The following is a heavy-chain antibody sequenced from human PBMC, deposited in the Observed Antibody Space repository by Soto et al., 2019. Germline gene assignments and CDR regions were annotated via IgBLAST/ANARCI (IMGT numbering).Heavy chain of an antibody. CDR2: IIPIFGTA. Sequence: ASVKVSCKASGGTFSSYAISWVRQAPGQGLEWMGGIIPIFGTANYAQKFQGRVTITADESTSTAYMELSSLRSEDTAVYYCARNSGDAVTIDSNHYGMDVWGQGTMVTVSS. CDR1: GGTFSSYA. J-gene: IGHJ6*02. D-gene: IGHD4-17*01. CDR3: ARNSGDAVTIDSNHYGMDV. V-gene: IGHV1-69*13.